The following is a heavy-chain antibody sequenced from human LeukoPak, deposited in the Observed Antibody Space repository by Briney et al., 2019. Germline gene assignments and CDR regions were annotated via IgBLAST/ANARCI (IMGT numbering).Heavy chain of an antibody. J-gene: IGHJ6*03. D-gene: IGHD1-7*01. CDR3: ASRITGTTYYYYMDV. Sequence: ASVKVSCKASGYSFTNYDINWVRQATGQGLEWMGWMNPKSGDTGYSQKFQGRVFITRDTSISTAYMELSSLRSEDTAVYYCASRITGTTYYYYMDVWGKGTTVTVSS. CDR2: MNPKSGDT. V-gene: IGHV1-8*03. CDR1: GYSFTNYD.